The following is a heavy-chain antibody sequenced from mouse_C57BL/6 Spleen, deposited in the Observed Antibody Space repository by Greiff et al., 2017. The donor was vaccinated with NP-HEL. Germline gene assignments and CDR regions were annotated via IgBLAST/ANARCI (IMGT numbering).Heavy chain of an antibody. CDR3: ARENYYAMDY. V-gene: IGHV1-82*01. CDR2: IYPGAGDT. J-gene: IGHJ4*01. CDR1: GYAFSSSW. Sequence: VQLQQSGPELVKPGASVKISCKASGYAFSSSWMNWVKQRPGKGLEWIGRIYPGAGDTNYNGKFKGKATLTADKSSSTAYMQLSSLTSEDSAVYFCARENYYAMDYWGQGTSVTVSS.